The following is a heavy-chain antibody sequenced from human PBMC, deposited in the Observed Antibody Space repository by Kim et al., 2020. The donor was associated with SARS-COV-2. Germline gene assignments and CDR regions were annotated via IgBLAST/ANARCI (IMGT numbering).Heavy chain of an antibody. D-gene: IGHD6-13*01. J-gene: IGHJ4*02. CDR3: ARGVFDGDVAAAGSGVLFYFDY. Sequence: GGSLRLSCAASGFTVSSNYMSWVRQAPGKGLEWVSVIYSGGSTYYADSVKGRFTISRDNSKNTLYLQMNSLRAEDTAVYYCARGVFDGDVAAAGSGVLFYFDYWGQGTLVTVSS. CDR1: GFTVSSNY. CDR2: IYSGGST. V-gene: IGHV3-53*01.